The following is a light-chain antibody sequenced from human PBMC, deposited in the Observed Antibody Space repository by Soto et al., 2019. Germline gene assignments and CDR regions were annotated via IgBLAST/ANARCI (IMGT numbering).Light chain of an antibody. CDR1: QTVSTN. V-gene: IGKV3-15*01. Sequence: ERVMTQSRATLYVSQRERVTLSFRASQTVSTNLAWYQQRPGQAPRLLIYDVSTGATGIPARFSGSRSGTEFTLTISNLQPEDFATYYCQQSYRTPFTFGPGTKVDIK. CDR2: DVS. J-gene: IGKJ3*01. CDR3: QQSYRTPFT.